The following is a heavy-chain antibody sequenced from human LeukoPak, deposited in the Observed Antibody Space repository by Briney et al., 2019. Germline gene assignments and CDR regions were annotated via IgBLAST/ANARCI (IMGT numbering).Heavy chain of an antibody. CDR1: GFIFTNYF. J-gene: IGHJ6*02. V-gene: IGHV3-7*03. D-gene: IGHD6-13*01. CDR3: ASIAAAGTSYYYYYGMDV. CDR2: IKQDGSEK. Sequence: HPGGSLRLSCAASGFIFTNYFMSWVRQAPGKGLEWVASIKQDGSEKYYVDSVKGRFTISRDNAKNSLYLQMNSLRAEDTAVYYCASIAAAGTSYYYYYGMDVWGQGTTVTVSS.